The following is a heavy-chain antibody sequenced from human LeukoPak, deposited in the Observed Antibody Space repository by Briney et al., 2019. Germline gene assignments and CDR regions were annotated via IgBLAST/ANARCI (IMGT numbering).Heavy chain of an antibody. CDR3: ARIRGLVAANSEPPEY. V-gene: IGHV5-51*01. D-gene: IGHD2-15*01. CDR1: GYSFTSYW. J-gene: IGHJ4*02. Sequence: GESLKISCKGSGYSFTSYWIGWVRQMPGKGLEWMGIIYPGDSDTRYSPSFQGQVTISADKSISTAYLQWSSLKASDTAMYYCARIRGLVAANSEPPEYWGQGTLVTVSS. CDR2: IYPGDSDT.